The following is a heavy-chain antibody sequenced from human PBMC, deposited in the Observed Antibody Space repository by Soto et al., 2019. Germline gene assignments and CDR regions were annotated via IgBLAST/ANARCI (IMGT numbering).Heavy chain of an antibody. J-gene: IGHJ6*02. V-gene: IGHV3-11*06. CDR2: ISGSSGYT. CDR1: GFSFSDSY. CDR3: ARDRGGYGPPDV. Sequence: GGSLRLSCAASGFSFSDSYMSWVRRAPGKGLEWVAYISGSSGYTGYADSVKGRFTISRDNAKNSLYLQMNSLRVEDTAVYYCARDRGGYGPPDVWGQGTRVPVSS. D-gene: IGHD1-1*01.